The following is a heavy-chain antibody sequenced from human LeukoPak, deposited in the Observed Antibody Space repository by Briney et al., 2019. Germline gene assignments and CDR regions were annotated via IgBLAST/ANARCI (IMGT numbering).Heavy chain of an antibody. D-gene: IGHD3-3*01. CDR2: IYYSGST. CDR3: ARTNSGVVYYYYYYMDV. V-gene: IGHV4-59*01. CDR1: GGSISSYY. J-gene: IGHJ6*03. Sequence: SETLSLTCTVSGGSISSYYWSWIRQPPGKGLEWIGYIYYSGSTNYNPSLKSRVTISVDTSKNQFSLKLSSVTAADTAVYYCARTNSGVVYYYYYYMDVWGKGTTVTVSS.